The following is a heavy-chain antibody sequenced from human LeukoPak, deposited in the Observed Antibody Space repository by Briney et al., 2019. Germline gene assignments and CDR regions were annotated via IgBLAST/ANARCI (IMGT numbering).Heavy chain of an antibody. D-gene: IGHD1-1*01. CDR3: ATWRTAKTGFDY. CDR2: IYYSGNP. Sequence: SETLSLTCTVSGGSISNNNYYWAWIRQPTGKGLECIGSIYYSGNPYYNPSLKSRVTISVDTSKNQFSLRLSSVTAADTAVYYCATWRTAKTGFDYWGQGTLVTVSS. J-gene: IGHJ4*02. CDR1: GGSISNNNYY. V-gene: IGHV4-39*01.